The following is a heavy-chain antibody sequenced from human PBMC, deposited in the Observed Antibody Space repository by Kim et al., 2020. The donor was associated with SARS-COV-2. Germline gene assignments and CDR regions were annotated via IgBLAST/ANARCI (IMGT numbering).Heavy chain of an antibody. Sequence: SETLSLTCTVSGGSIRSADHYWSWIRQAPGKGLEWIGYMYNSGSTSYNPSLKSRVTISADTSKNQFSLRLNSVTAADTAVYYCARDARKHFYDSSGQTNWGPGTLVTVSS. CDR1: GGSIRSADHY. J-gene: IGHJ1*01. V-gene: IGHV4-30-4*01. CDR3: ARDARKHFYDSSGQTN. D-gene: IGHD3-22*01. CDR2: MYNSGST.